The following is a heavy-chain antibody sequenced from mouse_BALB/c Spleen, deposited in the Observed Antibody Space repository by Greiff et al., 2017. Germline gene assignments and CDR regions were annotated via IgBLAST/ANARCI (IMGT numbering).Heavy chain of an antibody. D-gene: IGHD2-1*01. V-gene: IGHV14-3*02. J-gene: IGHJ3*01. Sequence: VQLQQSGAELVKPGASVKLSCTASGFNIKDTYMHWVKQRPEQGLEWIGRIDPANGNTKYDPKFQGKATITADTSSNTAYLQLSSLTSEDSAVYYCARQGFGGNPFAYWGQGTLVTVSA. CDR1: GFNIKDTY. CDR3: ARQGFGGNPFAY. CDR2: IDPANGNT.